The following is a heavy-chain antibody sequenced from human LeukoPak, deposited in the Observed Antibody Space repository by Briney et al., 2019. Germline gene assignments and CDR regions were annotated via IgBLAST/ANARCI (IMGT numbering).Heavy chain of an antibody. V-gene: IGHV4-59*01. D-gene: IGHD2-15*01. Sequence: SETLSLTCTVSDGSISNYYWSWIRQPPGKGLEWIGYIYYSGSTNYNPSLKSRVTISMETSKSQFSLEVSSVTAADTAVYYCARGVVVAATGWFDTWGQGTLVTVSS. CDR1: DGSISNYY. CDR2: IYYSGST. J-gene: IGHJ5*02. CDR3: ARGVVVAATGWFDT.